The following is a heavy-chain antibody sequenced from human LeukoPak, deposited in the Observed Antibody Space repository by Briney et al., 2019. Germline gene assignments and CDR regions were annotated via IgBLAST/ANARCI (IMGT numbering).Heavy chain of an antibody. D-gene: IGHD3-22*01. V-gene: IGHV3-9*01. CDR1: GFTFDDYA. J-gene: IGHJ4*02. CDR2: ISWNSGSI. Sequence: GGSLRLSCAASGFTFDDYAMHWVRQAPGEGLEWVSGISWNSGSIGYADSVKGRFTISRDNAKNSLYLQMNSLRAEDTALYYCAKDLTYDSSGYGFGYWGQGTLVTVSS. CDR3: AKDLTYDSSGYGFGY.